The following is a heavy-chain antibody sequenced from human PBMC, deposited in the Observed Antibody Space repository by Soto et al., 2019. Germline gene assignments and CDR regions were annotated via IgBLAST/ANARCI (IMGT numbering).Heavy chain of an antibody. CDR3: ARDPFPLLAARPPLYFDY. D-gene: IGHD6-6*01. J-gene: IGHJ4*02. Sequence: GGSLRLSCAASGFTFSSYSMNWVRQAPGKGLEWVSSISSSSSYIYYADSVKGRFTISRDNAKNSLYLQMNSLRAEDTAVYYCARDPFPLLAARPPLYFDYWGQGTLVTVSS. CDR1: GFTFSSYS. CDR2: ISSSSSYI. V-gene: IGHV3-21*01.